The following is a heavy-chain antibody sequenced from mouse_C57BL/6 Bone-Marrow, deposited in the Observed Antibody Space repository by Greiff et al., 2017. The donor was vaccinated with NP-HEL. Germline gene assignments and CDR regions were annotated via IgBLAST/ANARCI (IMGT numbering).Heavy chain of an antibody. V-gene: IGHV1-53*01. CDR3: ARSGLRLLFDY. D-gene: IGHD1-2*01. CDR1: GYTFTSYW. CDR2: INPSNGGT. J-gene: IGHJ2*01. Sequence: QVQLKQPGTELVKPGASVKLSCKASGYTFTSYWMHWVKQRPGQGLEWIGNINPSNGGTTSTENFKSKATLTVDKSSSTAYMQLSSLTSEDSAVYYCARSGLRLLFDYWGQGTTLTVSS.